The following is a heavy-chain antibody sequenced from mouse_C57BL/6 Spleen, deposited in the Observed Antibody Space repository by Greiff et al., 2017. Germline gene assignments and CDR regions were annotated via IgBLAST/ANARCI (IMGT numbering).Heavy chain of an antibody. Sequence: VQLQQPGAELVKPGASVKMSCKASGYTFTSYWITWVKQRPGQGLEWIGDIYPGSGSTNYNEQFKSKAPLTVDTSSSTAYMQLSSLTCEDSAVYYGVRSRQGEYGSSPDSVDYWGQGTTLTVSA. CDR1: GYTFTSYW. CDR2: IYPGSGST. V-gene: IGHV1-55*01. CDR3: VRSRQGEYGSSPDSVDY. D-gene: IGHD1-1*01. J-gene: IGHJ2*01.